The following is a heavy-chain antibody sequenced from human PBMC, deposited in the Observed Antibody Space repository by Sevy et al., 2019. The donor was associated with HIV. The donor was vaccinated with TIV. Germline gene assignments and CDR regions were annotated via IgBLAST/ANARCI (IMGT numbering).Heavy chain of an antibody. CDR2: IGTAGDT. Sequence: GGSLRLSCAASGFTFRNYDMHWVRQATGKGLEWVSAIGTAGDTYYAGSVKGRFTISRENAKKSLYLQMSSLRAGYTALYYCARGSSSTKFDYWGQGTLVTVSS. V-gene: IGHV3-13*01. CDR3: ARGSSSTKFDY. J-gene: IGHJ4*02. CDR1: GFTFRNYD. D-gene: IGHD2-2*01.